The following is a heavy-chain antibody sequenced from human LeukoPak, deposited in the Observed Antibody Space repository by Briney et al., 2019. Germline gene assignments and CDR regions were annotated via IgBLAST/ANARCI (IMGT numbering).Heavy chain of an antibody. CDR3: ARIGLGYCSAGSCPPFDY. V-gene: IGHV4-59*01. J-gene: IGHJ4*02. D-gene: IGHD2-15*01. Sequence: SETLSLTCTVSGDSISSYYWSWIRQPPGKGLEWIGYISHSGSTIYNPYHKSRVTLPLDTSKNQFSLKLNSVTAADTAVYYCARIGLGYCSAGSCPPFDYWGQGTLVTVSS. CDR2: ISHSGST. CDR1: GDSISSYY.